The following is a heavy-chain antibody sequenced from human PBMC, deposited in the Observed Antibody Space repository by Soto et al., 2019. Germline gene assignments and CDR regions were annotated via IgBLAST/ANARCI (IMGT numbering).Heavy chain of an antibody. D-gene: IGHD2-2*02. CDR1: GFTFSSYG. V-gene: IGHV3-30*18. J-gene: IGHJ4*02. Sequence: PGGSLRLSCAASGFTFSSYGMHWVRQAPGKGLEWVAVISYDGSNKYYADSVKGRFTISRDNSKNTLYLQMNSLRAEDTAVYYCVKDGYWGCSSTSCYTRAAIDYWGQGTLVTVSS. CDR3: VKDGYWGCSSTSCYTRAAIDY. CDR2: ISYDGSNK.